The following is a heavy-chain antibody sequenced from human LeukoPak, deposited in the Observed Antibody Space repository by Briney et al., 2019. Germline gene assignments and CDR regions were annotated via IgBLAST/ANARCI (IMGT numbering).Heavy chain of an antibody. CDR3: ARVTSYHGSSGYLYYYYYMDV. CDR2: INRSGST. V-gene: IGHV4-34*01. J-gene: IGHJ6*03. Sequence: PSETLSLTCAVYGGSFSAYYWSWIRQPPGMGLEWIGEINRSGSTNYTPSLKSRVTISVDTSKNQFSLKLSSVTAADTAVYYCARVTSYHGSSGYLYYYYYMDVWGKGTTVTVSS. CDR1: GGSFSAYY. D-gene: IGHD3-22*01.